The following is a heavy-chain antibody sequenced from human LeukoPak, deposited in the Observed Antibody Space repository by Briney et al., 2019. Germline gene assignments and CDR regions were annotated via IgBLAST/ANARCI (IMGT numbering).Heavy chain of an antibody. CDR3: AIEVRGITTLINGDC. J-gene: IGHJ4*02. Sequence: SETLSLTCSVSGDSISSSNYYWGWIRQPPGKGLEWIGPIYYNGATQYNPSLKSRVTMSVDTSQNQFSLKLSSVTAADTAVYYCAIEVRGITTLINGDCWGQGTLVTVSS. CDR1: GDSISSSNYY. V-gene: IGHV4-39*07. D-gene: IGHD3-10*01. CDR2: IYYNGAT.